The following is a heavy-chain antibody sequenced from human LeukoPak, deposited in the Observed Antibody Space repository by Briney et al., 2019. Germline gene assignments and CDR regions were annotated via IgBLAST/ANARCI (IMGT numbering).Heavy chain of an antibody. J-gene: IGHJ6*03. CDR3: AKDPPNSSSWLYYYYYMDV. Sequence: GGSLRLSCAASGFTFSSYGMHWVRQAPGKGLEWVAFIRYDGSNKYYADSVKGRFTISRDNSKNTLYLQMNSLRAEDTAVYYCAKDPPNSSSWLYYYYYMDVWGKGTTVTISS. D-gene: IGHD6-13*01. V-gene: IGHV3-30*02. CDR1: GFTFSSYG. CDR2: IRYDGSNK.